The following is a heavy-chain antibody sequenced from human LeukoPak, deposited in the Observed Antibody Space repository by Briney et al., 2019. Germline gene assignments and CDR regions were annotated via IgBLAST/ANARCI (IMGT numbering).Heavy chain of an antibody. CDR3: VKGSGSYSNC. V-gene: IGHV3-64D*09. CDR1: GFTFSSYA. Sequence: GALRLSCAASGFTFSSYAMHWVRQAPGKGLEYVSAISSNGGSTYYADSVKGRFTISRDNSKNTLYLQMSSLRAEDTAVYYCVKGSGSYSNCWGQGTLVTVSS. CDR2: ISSNGGST. D-gene: IGHD3-10*01. J-gene: IGHJ4*02.